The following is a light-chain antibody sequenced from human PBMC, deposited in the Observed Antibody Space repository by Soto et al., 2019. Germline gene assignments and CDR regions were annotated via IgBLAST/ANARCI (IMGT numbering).Light chain of an antibody. CDR3: QQFSDWPLFT. CDR1: QSVSSY. J-gene: IGKJ5*01. V-gene: IGKV3-15*01. Sequence: SPATLSVSPGERVTLSCRASQSVSSYLAWYQHKPGQPPRLLIYGASTRATGIPARFSGSGSGTDFTLTISSLQFEDFAVYFCQQFSDWPLFTFGQGTRLEIK. CDR2: GAS.